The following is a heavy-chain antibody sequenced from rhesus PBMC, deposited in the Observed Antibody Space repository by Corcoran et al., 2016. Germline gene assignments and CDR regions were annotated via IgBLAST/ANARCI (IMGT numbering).Heavy chain of an antibody. Sequence: QLPLQEPGPGPVKPSETLSVTCAVAGGSISSRYWRWLRQAPGKGMEWIGYIYGSGSSTNYNPSLKSRVTLSVDTSKNQLSLKLSSVTAADTAVYYCARARVGSTHDYWGQGVLVTVSS. V-gene: IGHV4-169*01. D-gene: IGHD1-44*01. CDR2: IYGSGSST. CDR1: GGSISSRY. J-gene: IGHJ4*01. CDR3: ARARVGSTHDY.